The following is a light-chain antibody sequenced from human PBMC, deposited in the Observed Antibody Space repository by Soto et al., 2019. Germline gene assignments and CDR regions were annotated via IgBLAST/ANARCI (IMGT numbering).Light chain of an antibody. CDR3: QQLNSYPYT. CDR1: QGIRSY. Sequence: IQLTQSPSSLSASVGARVTITCRASQGIRSYLAWYQQEPWKAPKLLIYAASTLQSGVPSRFSGSGSGTDFTLTISSLQPEAFATYYCQQLNSYPYTFGQGTKLEIK. J-gene: IGKJ2*01. CDR2: AAS. V-gene: IGKV1-9*01.